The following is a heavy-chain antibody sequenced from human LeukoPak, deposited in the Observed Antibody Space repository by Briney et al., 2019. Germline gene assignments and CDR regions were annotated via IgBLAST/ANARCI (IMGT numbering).Heavy chain of an antibody. CDR2: IKSKTDGGTT. CDR1: GFTLSSAW. J-gene: IGHJ4*02. CDR3: TTVGYCSGGNCDSYHN. V-gene: IGHV3-15*01. D-gene: IGHD2-15*01. Sequence: GGSLRHSCAASGFTLSSAWLSCVRQAPGKGLEWVGRIKSKTDGGTTDYAAPVKGRFTISRDDSKNKLFLQMNSLKTEDTAVYYCTTVGYCSGGNCDSYHNCGQATLVTVSS.